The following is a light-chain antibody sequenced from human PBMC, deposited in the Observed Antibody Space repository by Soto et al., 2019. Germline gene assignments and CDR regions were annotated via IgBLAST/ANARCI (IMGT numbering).Light chain of an antibody. CDR3: QQYYDTPFT. CDR1: QSVFYSSNNKNF. J-gene: IGKJ4*01. V-gene: IGKV4-1*01. CDR2: WAS. Sequence: DIVMTQSPDSLAVSLGERATINCKSSQSVFYSSNNKNFLAWYQQKPGQPPKLLIYWASTRESGVPDRISGGGSGTEFTLTISSLQAEDVAVYYCQQYYDTPFTFGGGTKVDIK.